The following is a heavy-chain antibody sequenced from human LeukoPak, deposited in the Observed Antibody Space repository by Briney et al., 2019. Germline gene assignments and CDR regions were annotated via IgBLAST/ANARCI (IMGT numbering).Heavy chain of an antibody. CDR1: GFSFSTYD. J-gene: IGHJ4*02. V-gene: IGHV3-30*18. CDR3: AKDTSDRSGYLYYFDN. CDR2: TSYDGSKK. Sequence: GGPLRLSCTASGFSFSTYDMHWVRQAPGKGLEWVAVTSYDGSKKYYADSVKGRFTVSRDNSKNTLYPQMNSLRAEDTAVYYCAKDTSDRSGYLYYFDNWGQGTLVTVSS. D-gene: IGHD3-22*01.